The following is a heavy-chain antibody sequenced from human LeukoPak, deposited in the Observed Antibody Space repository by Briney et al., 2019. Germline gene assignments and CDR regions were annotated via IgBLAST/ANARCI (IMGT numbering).Heavy chain of an antibody. Sequence: ASVKVSCKASGYTFTSYGITWVRQAPGHGLEWMGWMSGYTGNTKYAQKFQGRISMTRDTGTNTAYLNLRSLRVDDTALYFCAREGILAAYGFDLWGQGTMVSVS. D-gene: IGHD2/OR15-2a*01. CDR1: GYTFTSYG. CDR3: AREGILAAYGFDL. J-gene: IGHJ3*01. V-gene: IGHV1-18*01. CDR2: MSGYTGNT.